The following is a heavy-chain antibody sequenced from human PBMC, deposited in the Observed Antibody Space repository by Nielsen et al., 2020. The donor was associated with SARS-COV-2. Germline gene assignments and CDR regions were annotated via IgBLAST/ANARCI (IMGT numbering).Heavy chain of an antibody. CDR3: ARDYFGDYLDGFDI. CDR2: IYYSGST. CDR1: GGSMTRYY. Sequence: SETLSLTCTVSGGSMTRYYWTWIRQPPGKGLEWIGYIYYSGSTNYNPSLKSRVTISVDTSKNQFSLKLSSVTAADTAVYYCARDYFGDYLDGFDIWGQGTMVTVSS. V-gene: IGHV4-59*01. J-gene: IGHJ3*02. D-gene: IGHD4-17*01.